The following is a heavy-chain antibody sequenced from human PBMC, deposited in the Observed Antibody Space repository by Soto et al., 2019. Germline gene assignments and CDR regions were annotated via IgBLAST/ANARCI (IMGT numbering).Heavy chain of an antibody. J-gene: IGHJ6*02. CDR3: ARHGIAAAGINYYYGMDV. CDR2: IYPGDSDT. CDR1: GDSFTNSW. D-gene: IGHD6-13*01. Sequence: PGESLKISCQCSGDSFTNSWIDWVRQMPGKGLECMGIIYPGDSDTRYSPSFQGQVTISADKSFSTAYLQWSSLKASDTAMYYCARHGIAAAGINYYYGMDVWGQGTTVTVSS. V-gene: IGHV5-51*01.